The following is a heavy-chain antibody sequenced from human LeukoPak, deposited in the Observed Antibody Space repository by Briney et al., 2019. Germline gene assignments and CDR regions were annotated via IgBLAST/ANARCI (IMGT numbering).Heavy chain of an antibody. D-gene: IGHD2-2*01. Sequence: SETLSLTCTVSGGSISSYYWSWIRQPPGKGLEWIGYIYYTGNTKYNPSLKSRVTISEDTSKNQFSLTLSSVTAADTAVYYCARLHCSSTSCFSAFDYWGQGTLVTVSS. CDR2: IYYTGNT. CDR1: GGSISSYY. CDR3: ARLHCSSTSCFSAFDY. J-gene: IGHJ4*02. V-gene: IGHV4-59*08.